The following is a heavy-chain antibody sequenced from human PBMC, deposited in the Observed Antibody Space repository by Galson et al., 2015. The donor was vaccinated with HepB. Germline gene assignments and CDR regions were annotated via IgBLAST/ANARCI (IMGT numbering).Heavy chain of an antibody. J-gene: IGHJ4*02. CDR2: ISYDGSIK. CDR3: ASDCDGSGSFYNMLGY. Sequence: LRLSCAASGFAFYNYGMHWVRQAPGKGLEWVAVISYDGSIKFYADSVKGRFTISRDSSMNTLYLQMNSLRDEDMAVYYCASDCDGSGSFYNMLGYWGQGTMVTVSS. D-gene: IGHD3-10*01. V-gene: IGHV3-30*03. CDR1: GFAFYNYG.